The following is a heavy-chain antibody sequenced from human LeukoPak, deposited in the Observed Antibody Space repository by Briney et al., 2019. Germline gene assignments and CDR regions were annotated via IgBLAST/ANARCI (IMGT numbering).Heavy chain of an antibody. Sequence: PGGSLRLSCAASGFTFSSYWVSWVRQAPGKGLEWVANIKQDGSEKYYVDSVKGRFTISRDNAKNSLYLQMNSLRAEDTAVYYCARERWDIAVAGTGYYYYYGMDVWGQGTTVTVSS. CDR2: IKQDGSEK. J-gene: IGHJ6*02. D-gene: IGHD6-19*01. V-gene: IGHV3-7*03. CDR3: ARERWDIAVAGTGYYYYYGMDV. CDR1: GFTFSSYW.